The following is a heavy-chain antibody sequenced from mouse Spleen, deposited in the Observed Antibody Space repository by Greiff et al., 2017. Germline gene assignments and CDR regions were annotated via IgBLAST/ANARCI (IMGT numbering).Heavy chain of an antibody. D-gene: IGHD1-1*01. Sequence: EVKVEESGGGLVKLGGSLKLSCAASGFTFSSYAMSWVRQTPEKRLEWVATISSGGGNTYYPDSVKGRFTISRDNAKNTLYLQMSSLKSEDTAMYYCARKTTVFDYWGQGTTLTVSS. CDR2: ISSGGGNT. CDR1: GFTFSSYA. V-gene: IGHV5-9*04. CDR3: ARKTTVFDY. J-gene: IGHJ2*01.